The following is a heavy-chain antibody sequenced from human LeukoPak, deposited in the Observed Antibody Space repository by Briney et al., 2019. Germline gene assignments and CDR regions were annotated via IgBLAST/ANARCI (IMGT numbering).Heavy chain of an antibody. V-gene: IGHV4-34*01. CDR2: INHSGNT. Sequence: SETLSLTCAVYVGSFSGYYWSWIRQPPGKGLEWIGEINHSGNTNNNPSLKSRVTISVDTSKNQFHLKLSSVTAADTAVYYCARVAVAGTDLGAFDIWGQGTMVTVSS. CDR1: VGSFSGYY. D-gene: IGHD6-19*01. CDR3: ARVAVAGTDLGAFDI. J-gene: IGHJ3*02.